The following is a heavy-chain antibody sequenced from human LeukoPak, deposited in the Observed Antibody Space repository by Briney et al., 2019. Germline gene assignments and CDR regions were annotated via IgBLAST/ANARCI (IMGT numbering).Heavy chain of an antibody. CDR1: GGSISSSSYY. CDR2: IYYSGST. J-gene: IGHJ4*02. Sequence: PSETLSLTCTVSGGSISSSSYYWGWIRQPPGKGLEWIGSIYYSGSTYYNPSLKGRVTISVDTSENQFSLKLSSVTAADTAVYYRARRGRHYDFWSGYYKRKGYFDYWGQGTLVTVSS. CDR3: ARRGRHYDFWSGYYKRKGYFDY. V-gene: IGHV4-39*01. D-gene: IGHD3-3*01.